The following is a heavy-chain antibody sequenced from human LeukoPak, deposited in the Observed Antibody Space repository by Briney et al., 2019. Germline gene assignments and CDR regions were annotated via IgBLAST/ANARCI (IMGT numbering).Heavy chain of an antibody. Sequence: SETLSLTCAVYGGSFSGYYWSWIRQPPGKGLEWIGEINHSGSTNYNPSLKSRVTISVDTSKNQFSLKLSSVTAADTAVYYCASITMVRGVISDYWGREPWSPSPQ. CDR3: ASITMVRGVISDY. D-gene: IGHD3-10*01. J-gene: IGHJ4*02. CDR1: GGSFSGYY. V-gene: IGHV4-34*01. CDR2: INHSGST.